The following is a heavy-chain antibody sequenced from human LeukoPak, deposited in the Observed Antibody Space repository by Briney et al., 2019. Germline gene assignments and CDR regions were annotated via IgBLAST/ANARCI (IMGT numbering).Heavy chain of an antibody. CDR2: INPNSGGT. Sequence: GASVKVSCKASGYTFTWYYMHGVGQARGKGGEGMGRINPNSGGTNYAQKFQDRVTMTRNPSISTAYMELSRLRSDDTAVYYCARWQLERPYYSYYYMDVWGKGPGHRLL. J-gene: IGHJ6*03. D-gene: IGHD1-1*01. CDR1: GYTFTWYY. V-gene: IGHV1-2*06. CDR3: ARWQLERPYYSYYYMDV.